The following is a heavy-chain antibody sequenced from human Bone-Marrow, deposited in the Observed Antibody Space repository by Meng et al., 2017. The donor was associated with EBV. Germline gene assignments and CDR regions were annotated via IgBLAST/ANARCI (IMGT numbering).Heavy chain of an antibody. V-gene: IGHV1-2*06. CDR3: ARGPQMVRGVAWVWFDP. CDR1: GYTFTSYY. D-gene: IGHD3-10*01. J-gene: IGHJ5*02. Sequence: QVQLVQSGAEVKKPXASVKVSCKASGYTFTSYYMHWVRQAPGQGLEWMGRINPKTGDTLYRERFRGRVAVTRDTSINTAYMELNSLRSDDTAVYFCARGPQMVRGVAWVWFDPWGQGTLVTVAS. CDR2: INPKTGDT.